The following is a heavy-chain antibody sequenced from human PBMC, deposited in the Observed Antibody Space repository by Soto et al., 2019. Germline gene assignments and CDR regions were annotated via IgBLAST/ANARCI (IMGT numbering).Heavy chain of an antibody. CDR2: IYHSGST. D-gene: IGHD2-2*01. CDR1: GYSISSGCY. CDR3: ARLCSITSCLLSRIDP. J-gene: IGHJ5*02. Sequence: PSETLSLTCAVSGYSISSGCYWGWVRQPPGKGLEWIGSIYHSGSTYYNPSLKSRVTISVDTSKNQFSLKLSSVTAADTAVYYCARLCSITSCLLSRIDPWGQGTLVTVSS. V-gene: IGHV4-38-2*01.